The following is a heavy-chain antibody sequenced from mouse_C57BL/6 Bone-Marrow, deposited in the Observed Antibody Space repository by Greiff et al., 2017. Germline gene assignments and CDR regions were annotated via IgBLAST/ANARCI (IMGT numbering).Heavy chain of an antibody. CDR1: GYTFTSYW. CDR3: ARRITTVVAYYFDY. Sequence: VQLQQSGAELVKPGASVKLSCKASGYTFTSYWMHWVKQRPGQGLEWIGMIHPNSGSTNYNEKFKSKATLTVDKSSSTAYIQLSSLTSEDSAVYYCARRITTVVAYYFDYWGQGTTLTVSS. CDR2: IHPNSGST. J-gene: IGHJ2*01. V-gene: IGHV1-64*01. D-gene: IGHD1-1*01.